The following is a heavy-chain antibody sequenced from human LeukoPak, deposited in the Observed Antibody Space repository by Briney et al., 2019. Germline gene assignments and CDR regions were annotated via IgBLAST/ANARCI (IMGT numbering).Heavy chain of an antibody. CDR1: GYTLTELS. CDR3: ATVFLGYCSSTSCPRWFDP. J-gene: IGHJ5*02. CDR2: FDPVDGET. D-gene: IGHD2-2*01. V-gene: IGHV1-24*01. Sequence: VASVKVSCKVSGYTLTELSMHWVRQAPGKGLEWMGGFDPVDGETIYAQKFQGRVTMTEDTSTDTAYMELSSLRSEDTAVYYCATVFLGYCSSTSCPRWFDPWGQGTLVTVSS.